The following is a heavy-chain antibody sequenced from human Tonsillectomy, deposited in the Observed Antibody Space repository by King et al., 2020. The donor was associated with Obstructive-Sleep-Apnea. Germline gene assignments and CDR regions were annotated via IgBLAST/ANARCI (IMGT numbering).Heavy chain of an antibody. D-gene: IGHD2-2*01. CDR1: GGSFSGYY. CDR2: INHSGST. J-gene: IGHJ4*02. V-gene: IGHV4-34*01. Sequence: QVQLQQWGAGLLKPSETLSLTCAVYGGSFSGYYWSWIRQPPGKGLEWIGEINHSGSTNYNPSLKSRVTISVDTSKNQFSLKLSSVTAADTAVYYCARERWGYATRYYFDDWGQGTLVTVSA. CDR3: ARERWGYATRYYFDD.